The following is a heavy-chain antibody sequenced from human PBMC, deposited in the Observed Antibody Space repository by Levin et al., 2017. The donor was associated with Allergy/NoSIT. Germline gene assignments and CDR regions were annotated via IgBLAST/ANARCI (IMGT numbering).Heavy chain of an antibody. CDR2: ISGSGGST. J-gene: IGHJ4*02. D-gene: IGHD3-9*01. V-gene: IGHV3-23*01. CDR1: GFTFSSYA. Sequence: GGSLRLSCAASGFTFSSYAMSWVRQAPGKGLEWVSAISGSGGSTYYADSVKGRFTISRDNSKNTLYLQMNSLRAEDTAVYYCAKVGGEYFDWLLSSRYVDYWGQGTLVTVSS. CDR3: AKVGGEYFDWLLSSRYVDY.